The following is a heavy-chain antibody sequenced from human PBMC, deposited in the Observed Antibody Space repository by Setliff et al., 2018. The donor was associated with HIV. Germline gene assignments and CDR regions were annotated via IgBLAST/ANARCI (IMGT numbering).Heavy chain of an antibody. V-gene: IGHV3-23*01. CDR2: ISGSGGST. J-gene: IGHJ6*03. D-gene: IGHD3-10*01. CDR3: ARGRLLWSGSYYYYYMDV. Sequence: GGSLRLSCAASGFTFNNYALSWVRQAPGKGLEWVSAISGSGGSTYYADSVKGRFTISRDNSKNSLYLQMNSLKTEDTAVYYCARGRLLWSGSYYYYYMDVWGKGTTVTVSS. CDR1: GFTFNNYA.